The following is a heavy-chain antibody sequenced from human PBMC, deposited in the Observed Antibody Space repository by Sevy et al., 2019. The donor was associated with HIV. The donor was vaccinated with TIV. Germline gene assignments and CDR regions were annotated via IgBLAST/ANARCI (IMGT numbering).Heavy chain of an antibody. D-gene: IGHD1-1*01. CDR3: ARATGTETLDAFDV. J-gene: IGHJ3*01. V-gene: IGHV3-21*01. Sequence: GGSLRLSCAASGFTFSVYAMNWVRQAPGKGLEWVSSIGGPYNSVNYGGSVQGRFTISRDNAKNSLFLQMNSLKAEDTAVYYCARATGTETLDAFDVWGQGTLVTVSS. CDR2: IGGPYNSV. CDR1: GFTFSVYA.